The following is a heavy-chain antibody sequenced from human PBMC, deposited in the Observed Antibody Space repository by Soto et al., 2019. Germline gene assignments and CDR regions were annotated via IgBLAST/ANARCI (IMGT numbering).Heavy chain of an antibody. J-gene: IGHJ4*01. D-gene: IGHD2-2*01. Sequence: PGGSLRLSCAASGFTFSSYAMSWVRQAPGKGLEWVSAISGSGGSTYYADSVKGRFTISRENSKNTLYLQMNSLRAEDTAVYYCAKDWCQLPIRFDYWGQGTLVTVSS. CDR1: GFTFSSYA. CDR2: ISGSGGST. V-gene: IGHV3-23*01. CDR3: AKDWCQLPIRFDY.